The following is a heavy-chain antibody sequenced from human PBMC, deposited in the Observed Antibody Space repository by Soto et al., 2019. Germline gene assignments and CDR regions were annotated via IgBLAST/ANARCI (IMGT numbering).Heavy chain of an antibody. CDR2: INHSGST. D-gene: IGHD3-3*02. V-gene: IGHV4-34*01. Sequence: SETLSLTCAVYGGSFSGYYWSWIRQPPGKGLEWIGEINHSGSTNYNPSLKSRVTISVDTSKNQFSLKLSSVTAADTAVYYCARARPLARCFDYWGQGTLVTVSS. J-gene: IGHJ4*02. CDR3: ARARPLARCFDY. CDR1: GGSFSGYY.